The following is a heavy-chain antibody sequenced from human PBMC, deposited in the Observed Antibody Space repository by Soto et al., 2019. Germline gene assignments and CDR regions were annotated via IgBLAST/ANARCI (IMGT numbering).Heavy chain of an antibody. CDR2: INPNSGGT. V-gene: IGHV1-2*02. CDR1: GYTFTGYY. D-gene: IGHD2-15*01. CDR3: GLGYCSGGSCYDGMDV. Sequence: ASVKVSCKASGYTFTGYYMHWVRQAPGQGLEWMGWINPNSGGTNYAQKFQGRVTMTRDTSISTAYMELSRLRSDDTAVYYCGLGYCSGGSCYDGMDVWGQGTTVTVSS. J-gene: IGHJ6*02.